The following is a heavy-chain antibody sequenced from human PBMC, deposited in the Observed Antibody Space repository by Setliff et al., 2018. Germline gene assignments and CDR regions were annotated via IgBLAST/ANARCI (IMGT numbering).Heavy chain of an antibody. D-gene: IGHD2-15*01. CDR1: GGSFSGYY. CDR3: ARGSGAVVVAATPFAY. J-gene: IGHJ4*02. Sequence: SETLSLTCAVYGGSFSGYYWSWIRQPPGKGLEWIGEINHTGSTDYNPSLKSRVTISIDTSKNQFSLNLTSVTAADTAVYYCARGSGAVVVAATPFAYWGQGTLVTVSS. CDR2: INHTGST. V-gene: IGHV4-34*01.